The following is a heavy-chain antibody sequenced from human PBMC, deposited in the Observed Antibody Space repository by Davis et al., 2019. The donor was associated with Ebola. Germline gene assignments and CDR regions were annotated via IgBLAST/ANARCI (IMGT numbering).Heavy chain of an antibody. CDR2: ISSGSSTI. V-gene: IGHV3-48*04. CDR1: GFTFSTYT. Sequence: GESLKISCAASGFTFSTYTMNWVRQAPGKGLEWISYISSGSSTIYYADSVRGRFTISRDNAKNSLYLQMNSLRAEDTAVYYCARDDVSYYDSSGYFYWGQGTLVTVSS. D-gene: IGHD3-22*01. J-gene: IGHJ4*02. CDR3: ARDDVSYYDSSGYFY.